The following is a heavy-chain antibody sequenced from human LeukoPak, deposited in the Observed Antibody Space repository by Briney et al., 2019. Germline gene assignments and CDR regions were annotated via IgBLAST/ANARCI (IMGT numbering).Heavy chain of an antibody. J-gene: IGHJ5*02. Sequence: SETLSLTCAVYGGSFSGYYWSWIRQPPGKGLEWIGEINHSGSTNYNPSLKSRVTISVDTSKNQFSLKLSSVTAADTAVYYCARGLRWYDSSGYATFGWFDPWGQGTLVTVSS. V-gene: IGHV4-34*01. D-gene: IGHD3-22*01. CDR3: ARGLRWYDSSGYATFGWFDP. CDR1: GGSFSGYY. CDR2: INHSGST.